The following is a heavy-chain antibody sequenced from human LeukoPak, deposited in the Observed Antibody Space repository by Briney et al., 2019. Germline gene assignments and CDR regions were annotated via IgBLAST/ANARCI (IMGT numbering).Heavy chain of an antibody. CDR2: INGDGSTS. CDR3: ARASNRNSINFDY. V-gene: IGHV3-74*01. D-gene: IGHD1-1*01. CDR1: VFTFSSYW. J-gene: IGHJ4*02. Sequence: GGSLRLSCAASVFTFSSYWMHWVRQAPGKGLVWVSCINGDGSTSNYADSVKGRFTISRDNAKNTLYLQMNSLRAEDTAVYYCARASNRNSINFDYWGQGTLVTVSS.